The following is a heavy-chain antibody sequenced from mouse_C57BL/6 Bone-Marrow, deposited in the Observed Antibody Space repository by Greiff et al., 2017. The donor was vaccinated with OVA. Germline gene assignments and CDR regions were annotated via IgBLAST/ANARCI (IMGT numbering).Heavy chain of an antibody. V-gene: IGHV1-81*01. CDR3: AREKGRYGN. J-gene: IGHJ2*01. CDR1: GYTFTSYG. D-gene: IGHD1-1*01. Sequence: QVQLQQSGAELARPGASVKLSCKASGYTFTSYGISWVKQRTGQGLEWIGEIYPRSGNTYYNEKFKGKATLTADKSSSTAYMEFRSLTSEDSAVYFCAREKGRYGNWGQGTTLTGSS. CDR2: IYPRSGNT.